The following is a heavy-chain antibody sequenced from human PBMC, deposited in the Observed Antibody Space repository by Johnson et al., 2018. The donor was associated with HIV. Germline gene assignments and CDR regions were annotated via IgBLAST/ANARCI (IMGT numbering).Heavy chain of an antibody. CDR3: ARAHFPYCGGDCYPSDDDAFDI. J-gene: IGHJ3*02. D-gene: IGHD2-21*02. CDR1: GFTFSSYA. Sequence: QVQLVESGGGVVQPGGSLRLSCAASGFTFSSYAMHWVRQAPGKGLEWVAVISYDANNKYYADSVKGRFPISRDHSKNTLFLQMSSLRAEDTAVYYCARAHFPYCGGDCYPSDDDAFDIWGQGTMVTVSS. V-gene: IGHV3-30-3*01. CDR2: ISYDANNK.